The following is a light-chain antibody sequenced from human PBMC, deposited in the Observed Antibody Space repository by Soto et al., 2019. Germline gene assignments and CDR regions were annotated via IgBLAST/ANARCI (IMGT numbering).Light chain of an antibody. V-gene: IGKV1-39*01. J-gene: IGKJ2*01. Sequence: IQLTQSPSSLSASVGDRVTVTCWACQSINIYLNWYQQKPGKAPTLLIYAASSLQSGVPSRFSGGGSRTDFTLTISSLQTEDFATYYCQQSYRSPYTFGQGTKLEI. CDR2: AAS. CDR3: QQSYRSPYT. CDR1: QSINIY.